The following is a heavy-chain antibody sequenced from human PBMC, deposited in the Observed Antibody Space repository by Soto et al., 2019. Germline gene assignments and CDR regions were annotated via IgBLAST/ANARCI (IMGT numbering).Heavy chain of an antibody. CDR1: GGSISSYY. CDR3: ARGRDTAGYFDY. Sequence: SETLSLTCTVSGGSISSYYWSWIRQPPGKGLEWIGYIYYSGSTNYNPSLKSRVTISVDTSKNQFSLKLSSVTAADTAVYYCARGRDTAGYFDYWGQGTLVTVSS. CDR2: IYYSGST. D-gene: IGHD5-18*01. V-gene: IGHV4-59*01. J-gene: IGHJ4*02.